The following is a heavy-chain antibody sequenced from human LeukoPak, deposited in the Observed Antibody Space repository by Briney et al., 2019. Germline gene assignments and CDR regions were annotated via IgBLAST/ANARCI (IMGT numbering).Heavy chain of an antibody. J-gene: IGHJ4*02. CDR1: GFTFSGSA. CDR2: IRSKANSYET. Sequence: GGSLRLSCAASGFTFSGSAMHWVRQASGKGLEWVGRIRSKANSYETAYAASVKGRFTISRDDSKNTAYLQMNSLKTEDTAVYYCTRQDDYASDYWGQGTLVTVSS. CDR3: TRQDDYASDY. D-gene: IGHD4-17*01. V-gene: IGHV3-73*01.